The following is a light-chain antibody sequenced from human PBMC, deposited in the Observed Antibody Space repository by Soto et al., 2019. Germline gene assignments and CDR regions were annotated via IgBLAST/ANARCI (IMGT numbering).Light chain of an antibody. V-gene: IGKV2-28*01. CDR3: MQARQSPIT. Sequence: VMTQSPLTLAVTPGEPASISCRSSQSLLHSDGYNYLEWYLQKPGQSPQFLIYVASNRASGVPDRFSGSGSGTDFTLKISRVEAEDVGVYYCMQARQSPITFGQGTRLEIK. CDR2: VAS. CDR1: QSLLHSDGYNY. J-gene: IGKJ5*01.